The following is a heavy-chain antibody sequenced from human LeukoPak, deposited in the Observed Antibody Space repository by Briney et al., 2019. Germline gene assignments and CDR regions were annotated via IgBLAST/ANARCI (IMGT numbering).Heavy chain of an antibody. V-gene: IGHV1-69*05. CDR1: GGTFSSYA. CDR3: ARGVATDGRYYYYYYMDV. CDR2: IIPIFGTA. J-gene: IGHJ6*03. Sequence: SVKVSCKASGGTFSSYAISWVRQAPEQGLEWMGGIIPIFGTANYAQKFQGRVTITTDESTSTAYMELSSLRSEDTAVYYCARGVATDGRYYYYYYMDVWGKGTTVTVSS. D-gene: IGHD5-12*01.